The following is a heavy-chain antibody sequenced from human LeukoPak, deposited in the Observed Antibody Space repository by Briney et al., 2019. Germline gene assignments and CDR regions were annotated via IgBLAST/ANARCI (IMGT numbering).Heavy chain of an antibody. CDR3: ARGVYPGIAAAGMGY. J-gene: IGHJ4*02. D-gene: IGHD6-13*01. V-gene: IGHV4-39*07. CDR1: GGSISSSSYY. Sequence: SETLSLTCTVSGGSISSSSYYWGWIRQPPGKGLEWIGRIYYSGSTYYNPSLKSRVTISVDTSKNQFSLKLSSVTAADTAVYYCARGVYPGIAAAGMGYWGQGTLVTVSS. CDR2: IYYSGST.